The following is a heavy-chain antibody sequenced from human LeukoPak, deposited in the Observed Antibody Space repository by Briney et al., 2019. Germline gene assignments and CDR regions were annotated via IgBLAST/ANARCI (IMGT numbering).Heavy chain of an antibody. J-gene: IGHJ4*02. D-gene: IGHD6-19*01. V-gene: IGHV3-21*01. CDR2: ISSSSSYI. Sequence: GGSLRLSCAASGFTFSSYSMNWVRQAPGKGLEWVSSISSSSSYIYYADSVKGRFTISRDNAKNSLYLQMNSLRAGDTAVYYCARDGIAVASDFDYWGQGTLVTVSS. CDR3: ARDGIAVASDFDY. CDR1: GFTFSSYS.